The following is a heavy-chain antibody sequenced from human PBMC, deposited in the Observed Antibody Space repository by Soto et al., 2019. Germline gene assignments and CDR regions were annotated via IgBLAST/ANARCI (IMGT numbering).Heavy chain of an antibody. D-gene: IGHD3-22*01. CDR2: ISYDGSNK. Sequence: GGSLRLSCAASGFTFSSYAMHWVRQAPGKGLEWVAVISYDGSNKYYADSVKGRFTISRDISKNTLYLQVNSLRAEDTAVYYCASLSSGYYYAWPFDYWGLGTLVTVSS. CDR3: ASLSSGYYYAWPFDY. J-gene: IGHJ4*02. V-gene: IGHV3-30-3*01. CDR1: GFTFSSYA.